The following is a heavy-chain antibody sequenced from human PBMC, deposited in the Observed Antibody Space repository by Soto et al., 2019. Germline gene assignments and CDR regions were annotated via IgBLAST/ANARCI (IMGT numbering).Heavy chain of an antibody. Sequence: GASVKASCKASGYTLTSYYMHWVRQAPGQGLEWMGIINPSGGTNYAQKFQGWVTMTRDTSISTAYMELSRLRSDDTAVYHCARVPTSSQYGMDVWGQGTTVTVSS. V-gene: IGHV1-2*04. J-gene: IGHJ6*02. CDR2: INPSGGT. CDR1: GYTLTSYY. CDR3: ARVPTSSQYGMDV.